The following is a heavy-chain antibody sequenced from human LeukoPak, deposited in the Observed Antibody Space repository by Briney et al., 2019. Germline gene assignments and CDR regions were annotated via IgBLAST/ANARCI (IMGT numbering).Heavy chain of an antibody. D-gene: IGHD2-8*02. CDR2: ISYGSSYI. J-gene: IGHJ3*02. CDR3: ATRKGLSGLDAFDI. V-gene: IGHV3-21*01. CDR1: GGSVSSGSYY. Sequence: ETLSLTCTVSGGSVSSGSYYWSWVRQAPGKGLEWVSCISYGSSYIYYADSVKGRFTISRDNANKSLYLQMNSLRAEDTAVYYCATRKGLSGLDAFDIWGQGTMVTVSS.